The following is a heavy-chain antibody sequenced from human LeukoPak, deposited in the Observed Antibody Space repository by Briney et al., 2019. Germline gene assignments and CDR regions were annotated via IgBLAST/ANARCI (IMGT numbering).Heavy chain of an antibody. CDR2: IYYSGST. CDR1: GGSISSYY. CDR3: ARLLCSGGSCYAYFDY. Sequence: SETLSLTCTVSGGSISSYYWSWIRQPPGKGLEWIGYIYYSGSTNYNPSLQSRVTISVDTSKNQFSLKLSSVTAADTAVYYCARLLCSGGSCYAYFDYWGQGTLVTVSS. J-gene: IGHJ4*02. V-gene: IGHV4-59*12. D-gene: IGHD2-15*01.